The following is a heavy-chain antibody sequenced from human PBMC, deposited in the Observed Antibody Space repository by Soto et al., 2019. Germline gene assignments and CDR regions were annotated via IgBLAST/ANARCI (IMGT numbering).Heavy chain of an antibody. J-gene: IGHJ4*02. D-gene: IGHD3-9*01. CDR2: ISWDSGRT. CDR3: ARDSYDILTSQNSYFDF. CDR1: GFSFEDYT. Sequence: VHLVESGGGVVQPGGSLRLSCAASGFSFEDYTMHWVRQGPGKGPEWISLISWDSGRTNYSYSVKGRFISSSDNSKNSLFLEMNSLTSEDATMYFCARDSYDILTSQNSYFDFWGQGTLVTVSS. V-gene: IGHV3-43*01.